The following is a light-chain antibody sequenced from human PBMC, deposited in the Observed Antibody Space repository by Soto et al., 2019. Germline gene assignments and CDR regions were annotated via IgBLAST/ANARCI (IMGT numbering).Light chain of an antibody. J-gene: IGKJ1*01. Sequence: EIVLTQSPATLSLSPGERATLSCRASQSVSSYLAWYQQKPGQAPRLLIYDESNRATGITSSFSGSGSGTEFNLTISSLEPEDFAVYSCHQRSNWRTFSQWTKVEIK. CDR1: QSVSSY. CDR2: DES. V-gene: IGKV3-11*01. CDR3: HQRSNWRT.